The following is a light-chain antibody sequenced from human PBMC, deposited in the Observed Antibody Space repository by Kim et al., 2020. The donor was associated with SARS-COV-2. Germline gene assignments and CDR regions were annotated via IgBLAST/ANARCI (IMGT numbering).Light chain of an antibody. J-gene: IGKJ1*01. CDR3: QQYGDSPRT. CDR2: NAC. V-gene: IGKV3-20*01. CDR1: QSVRSSY. Sequence: SPGEKATAPSRAKQSVRSSYLTWYQQKPGQAPRLLVYNACNRATGIPDRFSGNGSGTDFTLTISRVQPEDFAVYYCQQYGDSPRTFGQGTKVDIK.